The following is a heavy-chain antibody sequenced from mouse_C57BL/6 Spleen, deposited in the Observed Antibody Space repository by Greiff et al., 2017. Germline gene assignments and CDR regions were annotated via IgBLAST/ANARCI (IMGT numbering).Heavy chain of an antibody. Sequence: VHVKQSGPELVKPGASVKMSCKASGYTFTDYNMHWVKQSHGKSLEWIGYINPNNGGTSYNQKFKGKATLTVNKSSSTAYMELRSLTSEDSAVYYCARSYGSSIDYWGQGTTLTVSS. CDR2: INPNNGGT. CDR1: GYTFTDYN. CDR3: ARSYGSSIDY. V-gene: IGHV1-22*01. J-gene: IGHJ2*01. D-gene: IGHD1-1*01.